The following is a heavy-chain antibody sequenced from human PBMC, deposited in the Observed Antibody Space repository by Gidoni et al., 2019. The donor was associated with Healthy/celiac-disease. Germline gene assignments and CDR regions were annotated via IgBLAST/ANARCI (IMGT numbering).Heavy chain of an antibody. CDR1: GGTFSSYA. V-gene: IGHV1-69*01. J-gene: IGHJ4*02. Sequence: QVQLVQSGAAVKKPGSSVKVSCKASGGTFSSYAISWVRQAPGQGLEWMGGIIPIFGTANYAQKFQGRVTITADESTSTAYMELSSLRSEDTAVYYCARNLWFGELSNASDYWGQGTLVTVSS. CDR2: IIPIFGTA. D-gene: IGHD3-10*01. CDR3: ARNLWFGELSNASDY.